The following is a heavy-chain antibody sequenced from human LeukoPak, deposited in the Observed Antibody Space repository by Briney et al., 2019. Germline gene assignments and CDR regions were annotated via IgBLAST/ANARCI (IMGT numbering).Heavy chain of an antibody. J-gene: IGHJ4*02. CDR2: INPNSGGT. Sequence: ASVKVSCKASGYTFTGYYMHWVRQAPGQGLERMGWINPNSGGTNYAQKFQGRVTMTRDASISTAYMELSRLRSDDTAVYYCARDKGIVVVPAAIPSDYWGQGTLVTVSS. D-gene: IGHD2-2*01. V-gene: IGHV1-2*02. CDR3: ARDKGIVVVPAAIPSDY. CDR1: GYTFTGYY.